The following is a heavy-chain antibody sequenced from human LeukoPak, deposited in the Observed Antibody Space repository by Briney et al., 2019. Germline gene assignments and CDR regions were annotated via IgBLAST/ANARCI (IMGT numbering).Heavy chain of an antibody. CDR3: ARDYDSNWFDS. D-gene: IGHD5-12*01. J-gene: IGHJ5*01. V-gene: IGHV4-59*01. CDR1: GGSISSYY. CDR2: IYYSGST. Sequence: PSETLSLTCSVSGGSISSYYWTWIRQPPGKGLEWIGYIYYSGSTYYNPSLNSRVTISVDTSKNQFSLKLSSVTAADTAVYYCARDYDSNWFDSWGQGTLVTVSS.